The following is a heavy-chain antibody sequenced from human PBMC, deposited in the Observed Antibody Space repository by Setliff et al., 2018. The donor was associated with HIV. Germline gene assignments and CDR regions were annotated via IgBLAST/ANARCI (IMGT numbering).Heavy chain of an antibody. CDR3: ARCPRYCSGSGCDPQYSHMDV. CDR2: IRYDGNNE. Sequence: GGSLRLSCAASGFTFSTYGMHWVRQAPGMGLEWVAFIRYDGNNENYAGSVKGRFTISRDNSKNTLYLQMNSLRAEDTAVYYCARCPRYCSGSGCDPQYSHMDVWGQGTTVTVSS. V-gene: IGHV3-30*02. D-gene: IGHD2-15*01. J-gene: IGHJ6*03. CDR1: GFTFSTYG.